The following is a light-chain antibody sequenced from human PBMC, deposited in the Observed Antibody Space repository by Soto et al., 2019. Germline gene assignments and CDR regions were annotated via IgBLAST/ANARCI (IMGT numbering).Light chain of an antibody. Sequence: DIQMTQSPSSLSASVGDRVTITCRASQGISNYLAWYQQKPGKVPKLLIYAASTLQSGVPSRFSGSGSGTDFTLTLSSRQPEDVATDDFQKHNSAPGGFPFGPGTKMDIK. CDR2: AAS. CDR1: QGISNY. V-gene: IGKV1-27*01. J-gene: IGKJ3*01. CDR3: QKHNSAPGGFP.